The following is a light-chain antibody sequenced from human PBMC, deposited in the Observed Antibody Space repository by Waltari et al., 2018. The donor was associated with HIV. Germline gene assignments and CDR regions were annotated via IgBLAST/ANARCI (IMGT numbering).Light chain of an antibody. Sequence: EIVMIQSPATLSVSPGDRATISCRASVTIRSSLAWYQKKPGQGPRLLIYGATTRATGIPDRFSGSGLATQFTLTINSLQAEDFAVYFCQQYGDWPLTFGGGTKVEI. V-gene: IGKV3-15*01. CDR1: VTIRSS. CDR3: QQYGDWPLT. J-gene: IGKJ4*01. CDR2: GAT.